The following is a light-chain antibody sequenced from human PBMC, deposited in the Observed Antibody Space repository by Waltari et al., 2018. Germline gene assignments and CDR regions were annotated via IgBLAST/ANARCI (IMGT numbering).Light chain of an antibody. Sequence: DIVMTQSPDSLAVSLGERATINCKSSQSVLYSSNSKNYLAWYQQKPGQPPKLHIYWASTRESGVPDRFRGSGSGTDFTLTITSRQAEDVAVYYCQQYYSTPRAFGQGTKVEIK. J-gene: IGKJ1*01. CDR3: QQYYSTPRA. V-gene: IGKV4-1*01. CDR2: WAS. CDR1: QSVLYSSNSKNY.